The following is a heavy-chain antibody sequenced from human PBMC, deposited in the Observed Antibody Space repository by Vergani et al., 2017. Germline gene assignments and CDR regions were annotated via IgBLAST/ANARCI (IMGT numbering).Heavy chain of an antibody. CDR2: VYTSGST. D-gene: IGHD2-2*01. Sequence: QVQLQESGPGLVKPSETLSLTCTVSGGSISSGSYYWSWLRQPAGKGLEWIGRVYTSGSTNYNPSLKSRVTISVDTSKTQFSLKLSSVTAADTAVYYCARDRGGYCSSTSCFDDAFDIWGQGTMVTVSS. CDR3: ARDRGGYCSSTSCFDDAFDI. CDR1: GGSISSGSYY. J-gene: IGHJ3*02. V-gene: IGHV4-61*02.